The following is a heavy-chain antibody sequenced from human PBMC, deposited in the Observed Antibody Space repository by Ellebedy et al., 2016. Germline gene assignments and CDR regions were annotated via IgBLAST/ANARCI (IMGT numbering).Heavy chain of an antibody. CDR2: IYYSGST. CDR1: GGSISSSSYY. D-gene: IGHD3-10*01. Sequence: SETLSLXXTVSGGSISSSSYYWGWIRQPPGKGLEWIGSIYYSGSTYYNPSLKSRVTISVDTSKNQFSLKLSSVTAADTAVYYCAREMFYGSGSPMMDVWGQGTTVTVSS. J-gene: IGHJ6*02. V-gene: IGHV4-39*07. CDR3: AREMFYGSGSPMMDV.